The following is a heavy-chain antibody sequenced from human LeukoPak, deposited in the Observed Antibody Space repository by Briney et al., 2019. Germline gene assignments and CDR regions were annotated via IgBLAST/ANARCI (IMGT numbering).Heavy chain of an antibody. CDR2: INPNAGDT. CDR1: GYTFTVSY. Sequence: ASVNLSFTGSGYTFTVSYINWEWDGPGQGLEWMWWINPNAGDTNHEQNYHVRGTLTRDTSISTAYMELSSLRSDDAAVYYYAGEYCSGGSRRQGFDYWGQGTLVTVSS. D-gene: IGHD2-15*01. V-gene: IGHV1-2*02. J-gene: IGHJ4*02. CDR3: AGEYCSGGSRRQGFDY.